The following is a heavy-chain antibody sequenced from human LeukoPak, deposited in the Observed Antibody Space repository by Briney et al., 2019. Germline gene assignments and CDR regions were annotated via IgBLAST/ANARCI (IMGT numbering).Heavy chain of an antibody. D-gene: IGHD1-20*01. CDR3: ATITESPDY. V-gene: IGHV3-30*02. Sequence: GGSLRLSCAASGFTINKYGIHWVCQAPGKGLEWVALIRYYGDNRFYADSVKGRFTISRDNSKNTVYLQMRSLKPEDTALYYCATITESPDYWGQGTLVTVSS. J-gene: IGHJ4*02. CDR1: GFTINKYG. CDR2: IRYYGDNR.